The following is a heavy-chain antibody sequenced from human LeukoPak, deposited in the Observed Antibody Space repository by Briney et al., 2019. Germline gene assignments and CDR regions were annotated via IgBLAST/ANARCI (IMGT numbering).Heavy chain of an antibody. D-gene: IGHD1-26*01. CDR2: IYTSGST. J-gene: IGHJ4*02. V-gene: IGHV4-4*07. CDR1: GGSFSGYY. CDR3: ARDHPSGSFWGYFDY. Sequence: PSETLSLTCAVYGGSFSGYYWSWIRQPAGKGLEWIGRIYTSGSTNYNPSLKSRVTMSVDTSKNQFSLKLSSVTAADTAVYYCARDHPSGSFWGYFDYWGQGTLVTVSS.